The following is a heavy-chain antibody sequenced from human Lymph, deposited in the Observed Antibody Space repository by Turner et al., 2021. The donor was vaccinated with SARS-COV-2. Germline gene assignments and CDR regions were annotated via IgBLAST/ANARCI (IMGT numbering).Heavy chain of an antibody. D-gene: IGHD3-10*01. CDR3: ARYASGGYFYYGMDV. CDR1: GFTFSTDA. J-gene: IGHJ6*02. Sequence: VQLVVSGGVVVQPGRSLRLSCAASGFTFSTDAIYCVRQDPGKGLEWVAVISYDGSNKYYADSVKGRFTISRDNSKNTLYLQMNSLRAEDTAVYYCARYASGGYFYYGMDVWGQGTTVTVSS. V-gene: IGHV3-30*04. CDR2: ISYDGSNK.